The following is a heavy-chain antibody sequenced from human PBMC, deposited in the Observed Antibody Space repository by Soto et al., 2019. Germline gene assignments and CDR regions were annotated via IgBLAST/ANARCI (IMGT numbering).Heavy chain of an antibody. CDR1: GGSISSGGYY. V-gene: IGHV4-31*03. D-gene: IGHD2-15*01. CDR2: IYYSGST. J-gene: IGHJ5*02. Sequence: QVQLQESGPGLVKPSQTLSLTCTVSGGSISSGGYYWSWIRQHPGKGLEWIGYIYYSGSTYYNPSLKSRVNISVDTSKDQFSLKLSSVTAADTAVYYCARDIVVAGFDPWGQGTLVTVSS. CDR3: ARDIVVAGFDP.